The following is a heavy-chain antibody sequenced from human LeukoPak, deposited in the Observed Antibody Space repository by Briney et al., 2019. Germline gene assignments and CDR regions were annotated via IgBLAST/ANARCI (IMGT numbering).Heavy chain of an antibody. D-gene: IGHD3-22*01. J-gene: IGHJ3*02. CDR1: DGSISSYF. Sequence: SETLSLTCTVSDGSISSYFWSWIRQPPGKGLEWIGYIYYTGSTNYNPSFKSRVTISVDMSNNRFSLKLTSVTAADTAVYYCARDSYDSSGYFMALDIWGQGPMVTVSS. CDR2: IYYTGST. CDR3: ARDSYDSSGYFMALDI. V-gene: IGHV4-59*01.